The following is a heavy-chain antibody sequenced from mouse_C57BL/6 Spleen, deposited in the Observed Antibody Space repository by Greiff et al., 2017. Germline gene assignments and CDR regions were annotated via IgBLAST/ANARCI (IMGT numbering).Heavy chain of an antibody. V-gene: IGHV1-26*01. CDR3: ARGVSYDYDGYYFDY. CDR2: INPNNGGT. D-gene: IGHD2-4*01. Sequence: EVQLQQSGPELVKPGASVKISCKASGYTFTDYYMNWVKQSHGKSLEWIGDINPNNGGTSYNQKFKGKATLTVDKSSSTAYMELRSLTSEDSAVYYCARGVSYDYDGYYFDYWGQGTTLTVSS. J-gene: IGHJ2*01. CDR1: GYTFTDYY.